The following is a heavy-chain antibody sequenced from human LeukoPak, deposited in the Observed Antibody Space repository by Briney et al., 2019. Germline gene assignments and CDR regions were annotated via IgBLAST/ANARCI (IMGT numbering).Heavy chain of an antibody. Sequence: SETLSLTCTVSGGSISSYYWSWIRQPAGKGLEWIGRIYTSGSTNYNPSLKSRVTMSVDTSKNQFSLKLSSVTAADTAVYYCARHSWRYCSSTSCLNWFDPWGQGTLVTVSS. CDR1: GGSISSYY. CDR3: ARHSWRYCSSTSCLNWFDP. V-gene: IGHV4-4*07. CDR2: IYTSGST. D-gene: IGHD2-2*01. J-gene: IGHJ5*02.